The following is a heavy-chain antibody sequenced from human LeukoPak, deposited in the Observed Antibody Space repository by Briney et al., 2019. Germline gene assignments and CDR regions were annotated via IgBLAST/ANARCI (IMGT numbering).Heavy chain of an antibody. CDR2: ISSSSSYI. CDR1: GFTFSSYS. CDR3: ARTSGYSSSWYFDY. J-gene: IGHJ4*02. V-gene: IGHV3-21*01. D-gene: IGHD6-13*01. Sequence: PGGSLRLSCAASGFTFSSYSMNWAPKAPGKGLEWVSSISSSSSYIYYADSVKGRFTISRDNAKNSLYLQMNSLRAEDTAVYYCARTSGYSSSWYFDYWGQGTLVTVSS.